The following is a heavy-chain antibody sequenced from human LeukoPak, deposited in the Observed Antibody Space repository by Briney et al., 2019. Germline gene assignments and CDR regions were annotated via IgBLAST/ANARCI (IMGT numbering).Heavy chain of an antibody. CDR2: INHSGST. CDR1: GGSFSGYY. V-gene: IGHV4-34*01. CDR3: ARGDSYGYLTANYFDY. Sequence: SETLSLTCAVYGGSFSGYYWSWIRQPPGKGLEWIGEINHSGSTNYNPSLKSRVTISVDTSKNQFSLKLSSVTAADTAVYYCARGDSYGYLTANYFDYWGQGNLVTVSS. D-gene: IGHD5-18*01. J-gene: IGHJ4*02.